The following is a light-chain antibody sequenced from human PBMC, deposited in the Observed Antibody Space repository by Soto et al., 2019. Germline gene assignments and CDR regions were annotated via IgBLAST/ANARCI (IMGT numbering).Light chain of an antibody. J-gene: IGLJ3*02. CDR3: CSYGGSYTWV. CDR2: DVS. Sequence: QSALTQARSVSGSPGQSVTISCTGTSGDVGGYNFVSWYQQHPGNAPKLMIFDVSQRPSGVPDRFSGSKSGNTASLTISGLQAEDEDDYYCCSYGGSYTWVFGGGTKVTVL. CDR1: SGDVGGYNF. V-gene: IGLV2-11*01.